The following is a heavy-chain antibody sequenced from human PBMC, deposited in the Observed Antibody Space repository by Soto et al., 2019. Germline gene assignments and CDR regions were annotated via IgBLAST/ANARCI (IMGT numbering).Heavy chain of an antibody. J-gene: IGHJ6*02. D-gene: IGHD2-2*01. CDR3: ARGAYCSSTSCYVNYYYGMDV. V-gene: IGHV6-1*01. CDR2: TYYRSKWYN. CDR1: GDSVSSNSAA. Sequence: PSQTLSLTCAISGDSVSSNSAAWNWIRQSPSRGLEWLGRTYYRSKWYNDYAVSVKSRITINPDTSKNQFSLQLNSVTPEDTAVYYCARGAYCSSTSCYVNYYYGMDVWGQGTTVTVSS.